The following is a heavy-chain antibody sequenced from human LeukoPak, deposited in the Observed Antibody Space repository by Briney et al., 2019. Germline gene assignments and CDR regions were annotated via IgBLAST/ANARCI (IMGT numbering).Heavy chain of an antibody. CDR2: IIPILGIA. Sequence: SVKVSCKASGGTFSSYAISWVRQAPGQGLEWMGRIIPILGIANYAQKFQGRVTITADKSTSTAYMELSSLRSEDTAVYYCASGAPQQDYDSSGYYHSWGQGTLVTVSS. V-gene: IGHV1-69*04. CDR3: ASGAPQQDYDSSGYYHS. D-gene: IGHD3-22*01. CDR1: GGTFSSYA. J-gene: IGHJ4*02.